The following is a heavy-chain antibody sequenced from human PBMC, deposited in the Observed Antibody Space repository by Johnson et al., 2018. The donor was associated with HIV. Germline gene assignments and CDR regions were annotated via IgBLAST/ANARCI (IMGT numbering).Heavy chain of an antibody. CDR1: GFTFRSYA. CDR3: AKGSRFTIFGVVPYTFDI. J-gene: IGHJ3*02. D-gene: IGHD3-3*01. CDR2: ITYDGRNK. Sequence: QVQLVESGGGVVQPGRSLRLSCEASGFTFRSYAMHWVRQAPGKGLEWVAVITYDGRNKYYTDSVKGRFTISRDNSKNTLYLQMNSLRAEDTAVYYCAKGSRFTIFGVVPYTFDIWGQGTMVTVSS. V-gene: IGHV3-30*04.